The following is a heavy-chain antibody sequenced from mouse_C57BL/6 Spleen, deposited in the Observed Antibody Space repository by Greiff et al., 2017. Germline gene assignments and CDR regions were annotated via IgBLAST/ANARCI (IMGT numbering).Heavy chain of an antibody. J-gene: IGHJ2*01. CDR1: GYTFTDYY. Sequence: EVQLHQSGPELVKPGASVKISCKASGYTFTDYYMNWVKQSHGKSLEWIGDINPNNGGTSYNQKFKGKATLTVDKSSRTAYMELRSLTSEDSAVYYCRGVEYDGRVDWGGEGTTLTVAS. D-gene: IGHD2-4*01. CDR3: RGVEYDGRVDW. V-gene: IGHV1-26*01. CDR2: INPNNGGT.